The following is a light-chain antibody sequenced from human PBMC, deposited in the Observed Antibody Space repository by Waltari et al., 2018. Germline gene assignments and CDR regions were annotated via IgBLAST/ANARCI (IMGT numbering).Light chain of an antibody. CDR1: NSAIGGYQF. CDR3: SSYSGTTTFVL. V-gene: IGLV2-14*03. J-gene: IGLJ3*02. Sequence: QSGLPQPASVSGSPGQSLTITCPGPNSAIGGYQFVSWYQDHPGKVPKLILFDVSERPSGVSNRFSGSKSGNTASLTISGLQAEDEAHYYCSSYSGTTTFVLFGGGTKLTVL. CDR2: DVS.